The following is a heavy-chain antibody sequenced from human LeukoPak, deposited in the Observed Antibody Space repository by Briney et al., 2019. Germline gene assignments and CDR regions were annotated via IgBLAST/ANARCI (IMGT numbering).Heavy chain of an antibody. Sequence: PSETLSLTCTVSGGSISSYYWSWIRQPPGKGLEWIGYIYYSGSTNYNPSLKSRVTISVDTSKNQFSLKLSSVTAADTAVYYCAAVIAAAGTPPPIWGQGTMVTVSS. J-gene: IGHJ3*02. CDR2: IYYSGST. CDR1: GGSISSYY. V-gene: IGHV4-59*12. CDR3: AAVIAAAGTPPPI. D-gene: IGHD6-13*01.